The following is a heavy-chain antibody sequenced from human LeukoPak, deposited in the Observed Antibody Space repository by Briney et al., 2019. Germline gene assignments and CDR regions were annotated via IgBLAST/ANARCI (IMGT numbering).Heavy chain of an antibody. Sequence: GGSLRLSCAASGFTFSTYWMSWVRQAPGKGLEWVAFIRADENSKYYADSVKGRFTISRDNSKNTLYVQMNSLRLEDTAVYYCAKGRSDFDFWGQGTLVTVSS. CDR2: IRADENSK. V-gene: IGHV3-30*02. CDR1: GFTFSTYW. J-gene: IGHJ4*02. CDR3: AKGRSDFDF.